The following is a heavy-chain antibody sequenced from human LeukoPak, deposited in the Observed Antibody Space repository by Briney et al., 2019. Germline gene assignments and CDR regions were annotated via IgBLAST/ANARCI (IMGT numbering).Heavy chain of an antibody. J-gene: IGHJ5*02. CDR1: GYTFTIYG. Sequence: ASVKVSCKASGYTFTIYGISWVRQAPGQGLEWVGWISPYTGNRNYAQKLQGRVTMTTDTSTSTAYMELRSLRSDDTAVYYCARDMKRSRARWENLGFDPWGQGTLVTVSS. V-gene: IGHV1-18*01. CDR2: ISPYTGNR. CDR3: ARDMKRSRARWENLGFDP. D-gene: IGHD1-26*01.